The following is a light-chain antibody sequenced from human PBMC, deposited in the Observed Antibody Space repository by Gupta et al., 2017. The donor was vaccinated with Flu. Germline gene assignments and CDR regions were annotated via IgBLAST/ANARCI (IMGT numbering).Light chain of an antibody. CDR3: QQENSYSWT. CDR1: QSISTW. CDR2: KAS. J-gene: IGKJ1*01. V-gene: IGKV1-5*03. Sequence: DIQMTQSPSTLSASIGDRVTITCRASQSISTWLAWYQQKPGKAPDLLISKASTVESGVPSRFSGSGSGAEFTLTISSLQPDDFAIYYCQQENSYSWTFGQGTKVEMK.